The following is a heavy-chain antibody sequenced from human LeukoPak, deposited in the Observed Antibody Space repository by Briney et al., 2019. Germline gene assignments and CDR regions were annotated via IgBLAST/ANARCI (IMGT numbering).Heavy chain of an antibody. J-gene: IGHJ6*03. D-gene: IGHD3-22*01. CDR3: ARVTYYYDSSGYYSYYYYYYMDV. CDR2: ISAYNGNR. V-gene: IGHV1-18*01. Sequence: ASVKVSGKASGYTFTSYGISWVRQAPGQGLEWMGWISAYNGNRNYAQKLQGRETMTTDTSTSTAYMELRSLRSDDTAVYYCARVTYYYDSSGYYSYYYYYYMDVWGKGTTVTVSS. CDR1: GYTFTSYG.